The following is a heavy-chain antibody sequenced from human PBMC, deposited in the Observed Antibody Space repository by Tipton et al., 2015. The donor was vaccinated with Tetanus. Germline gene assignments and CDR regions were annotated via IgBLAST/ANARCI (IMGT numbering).Heavy chain of an antibody. CDR2: VRGSGDNT. V-gene: IGHV3-23*01. D-gene: IGHD1-1*01. J-gene: IGHJ4*02. CDR1: GFTFSSFA. Sequence: SLRLSCAASGFTFSSFAMSWVRQAPGKGLEWVSSVRGSGDNTHYADSVKGRFTISRDNSKNTLYLQMNSLRAEDSATYYCARALQLERKSDFWGQGTLVTVSS. CDR3: ARALQLERKSDF.